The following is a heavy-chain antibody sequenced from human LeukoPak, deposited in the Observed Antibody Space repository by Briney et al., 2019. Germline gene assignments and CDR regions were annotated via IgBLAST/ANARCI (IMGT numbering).Heavy chain of an antibody. CDR3: ARALASGSSAFGY. CDR2: ISGSTTYL. CDR1: GFTFSSYN. J-gene: IGHJ4*02. V-gene: IGHV3-21*01. Sequence: PGGSLRLSCAVSGFTFSSYNMNWVRQAPGKGLEWVSSISGSTTYLYYADSLKGRFTISRDNAKNSLYLQMNSLRAEDTAVYYCARALASGSSAFGYWGQGTLVTVSS. D-gene: IGHD1-26*01.